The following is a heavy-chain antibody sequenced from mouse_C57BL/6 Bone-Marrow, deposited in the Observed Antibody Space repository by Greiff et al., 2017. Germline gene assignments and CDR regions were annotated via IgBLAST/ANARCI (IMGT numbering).Heavy chain of an antibody. CDR1: GFSLTSYG. CDR2: IWRGGST. Sequence: VKLVESGPGLVQPSQSLSITCTVSGFSLTSYGVHWVRQSPGKGLEWLGVIWRGGSTDYNAAFMSRLSITKDNSKSQVFFKMNSLQADDTAIYYCAKRSYDYDYDWYFDVWGTGTTVTVSS. CDR3: AKRSYDYDYDWYFDV. J-gene: IGHJ1*03. D-gene: IGHD2-4*01. V-gene: IGHV2-5*01.